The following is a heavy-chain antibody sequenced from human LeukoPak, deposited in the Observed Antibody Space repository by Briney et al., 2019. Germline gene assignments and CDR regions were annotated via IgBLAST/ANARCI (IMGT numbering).Heavy chain of an antibody. CDR2: ISDTGRRT. Sequence: GGSLRLSCAASGFTFTDYAMSWVHQAAGKGLEWVSGISDTGRRTYYTDSVKGRFTISRDESKKTVYLQMNTLRAEDTAIYFCARHDSFIPYWGQGTLVTVSS. V-gene: IGHV3-23*01. CDR1: GFTFTDYA. D-gene: IGHD3-16*02. J-gene: IGHJ4*02. CDR3: ARHDSFIPY.